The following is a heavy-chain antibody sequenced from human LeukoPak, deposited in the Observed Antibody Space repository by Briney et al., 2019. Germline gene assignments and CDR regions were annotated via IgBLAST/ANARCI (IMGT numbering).Heavy chain of an antibody. Sequence: SETLSLTCTVSGYSISSGYYWGWIRQPPGKGLEWIGSIYHSGSTYYNPSLKSRVTISVDTSKNQFSLKLISVTAADTAVYYCARGTHYYGSAPNYWGQGTLVTVSS. V-gene: IGHV4-38-2*02. CDR1: GYSISSGYY. CDR3: ARGTHYYGSAPNY. CDR2: IYHSGST. J-gene: IGHJ4*02. D-gene: IGHD3-10*01.